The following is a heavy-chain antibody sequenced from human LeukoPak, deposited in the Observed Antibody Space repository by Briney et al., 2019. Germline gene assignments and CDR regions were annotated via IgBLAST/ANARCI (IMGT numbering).Heavy chain of an antibody. CDR1: GFTVSSNY. D-gene: IGHD4-11*01. J-gene: IGHJ6*03. CDR2: IYSGGST. V-gene: IGHV3-66*02. CDR3: ARSVSIPSNYYYYYYMDV. Sequence: GGSLRLSCAASGFTVSSNYMSWVRQAPGKGLEWVSVIYSGGSTYYADSVKGRFTISRDNSKNTLYLQMNSLRAEDTAVYYCARSVSIPSNYYYYYYMDVWGKGTTVTVSS.